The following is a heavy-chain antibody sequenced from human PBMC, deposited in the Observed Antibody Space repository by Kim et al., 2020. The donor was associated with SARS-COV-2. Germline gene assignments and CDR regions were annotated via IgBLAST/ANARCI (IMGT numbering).Heavy chain of an antibody. V-gene: IGHV3-7*04. CDR3: AWGRSLAS. CDR2: IKQDGSEK. J-gene: IGHJ4*02. D-gene: IGHD2-15*01. CDR1: GFTFSNYW. Sequence: GGSLRLSCAASGFTFSNYWMSWVRQAPGKGLEWVASIKQDGSEKYYVDSVKGRFTISRDNAKNSLYLQMNSLRVEDTAVYFCAWGRSLASWGQGTLITVS.